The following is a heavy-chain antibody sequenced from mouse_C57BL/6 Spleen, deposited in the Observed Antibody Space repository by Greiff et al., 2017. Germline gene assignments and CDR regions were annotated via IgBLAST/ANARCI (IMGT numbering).Heavy chain of an antibody. CDR2: IDPSDSET. D-gene: IGHD2-5*01. Sequence: VQLQQPGAELVRPGSSVKLSCKASGYTFTSYWMHWVKQRPIQGLEWIGNIDPSDSETHYNQKFKDKATLTVDKSSSTAYMQLSSLTSEDSAVYYCARSHSNYAMDYWGQGTSVTVSS. CDR1: GYTFTSYW. J-gene: IGHJ4*01. CDR3: ARSHSNYAMDY. V-gene: IGHV1-52*01.